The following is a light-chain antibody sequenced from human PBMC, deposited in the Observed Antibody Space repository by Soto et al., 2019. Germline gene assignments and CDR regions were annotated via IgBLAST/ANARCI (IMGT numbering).Light chain of an antibody. CDR1: QSVSSN. CDR3: QQYNDWPPRYT. Sequence: EIVMTQSPATLSVSPGERVSLSCRASQSVSSNVAWYQQKLGQAPRLLMFAASTRATGIPARFSGSGSGIEFTPTISSLQSEDFAVYYCQQYNDWPPRYTFGQGTKLEIK. J-gene: IGKJ2*01. CDR2: AAS. V-gene: IGKV3-15*01.